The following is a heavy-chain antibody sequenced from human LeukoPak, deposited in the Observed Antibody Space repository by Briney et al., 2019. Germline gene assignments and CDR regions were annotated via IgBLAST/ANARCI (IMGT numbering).Heavy chain of an antibody. J-gene: IGHJ4*02. D-gene: IGHD4-17*01. V-gene: IGHV3-30*02. CDR1: GFTFANYG. CDR3: ARTNPVYGDYDY. CDR2: IRYDGSIK. Sequence: PGGSLRLSRAASGFTFANYGMHWARQAPGKGLEWVAFIRYDGSIKYYADSVKGRFTISRDISRNTLLLQMNSLRPDDTAVHYCARTNPVYGDYDYWGQGTLVTVSS.